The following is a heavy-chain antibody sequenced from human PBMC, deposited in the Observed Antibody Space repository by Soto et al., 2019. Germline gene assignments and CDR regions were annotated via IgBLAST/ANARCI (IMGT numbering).Heavy chain of an antibody. V-gene: IGHV3-30*18. CDR2: ISYDGSNK. D-gene: IGHD2-2*01. CDR1: GFTFSSYG. J-gene: IGHJ4*02. CDR3: AKGRDLYCSSTSCPGPGTQYYFDY. Sequence: GGSLRLSCAASGFTFSSYGMHWVRQAPGKGLEWVAVISYDGSNKYYADSVKGRFTISRDNSKNTLYLQMNSLRAEDTAVYYCAKGRDLYCSSTSCPGPGTQYYFDYWGQGTLVTVSS.